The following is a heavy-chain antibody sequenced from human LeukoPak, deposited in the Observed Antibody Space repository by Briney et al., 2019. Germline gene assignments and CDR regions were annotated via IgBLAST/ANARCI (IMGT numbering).Heavy chain of an antibody. J-gene: IGHJ6*04. D-gene: IGHD3-10*01. CDR3: ARRISAEMDV. CDR2: ISSSNHYI. V-gene: IGHV3-21*01. CDR1: GFTFSSYS. Sequence: GGSLRLSCAASGFTFSSYSMNWVRQAPGKGLEWVSSISSSNHYIYYADSVKGRFTISRDNAKNSLYLQMNSLRAEDTAVYYCARRISAEMDVWGKGTTVIVSS.